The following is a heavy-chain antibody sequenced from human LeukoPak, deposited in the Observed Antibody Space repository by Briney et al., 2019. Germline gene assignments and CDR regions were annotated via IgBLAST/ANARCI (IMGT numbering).Heavy chain of an antibody. CDR3: ARSDDYGDYLVDY. CDR2: ITSSSGYI. CDR1: GFTFSSYA. J-gene: IGHJ4*02. Sequence: GGSLRLSCAASGFTFSSYAMNWVRQAPGKGLEWVSSITSSSGYIYYADSMKGRFTTSRDNAKNSLYLQMNSLRAEDTAVYYCARSDDYGDYLVDYWGQGTLVTVSS. V-gene: IGHV3-21*01. D-gene: IGHD4-17*01.